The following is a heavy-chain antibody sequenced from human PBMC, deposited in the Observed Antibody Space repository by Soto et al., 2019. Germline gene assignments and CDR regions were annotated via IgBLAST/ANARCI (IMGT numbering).Heavy chain of an antibody. J-gene: IGHJ4*02. CDR1: GGSVSSGSFH. V-gene: IGHV4-61*01. CDR3: ARIGGWYDIDF. D-gene: IGHD6-19*01. CDR2: IFYNGTA. Sequence: LSLTCSVSGGSVSSGSFHWSWIRQPPGKGLQFIGSIFYNGTANYSPSLKNRVSISIDTSQSQFFLQLISVAAADTAVYYCARIGGWYDIDFWGQGSLVTVSS.